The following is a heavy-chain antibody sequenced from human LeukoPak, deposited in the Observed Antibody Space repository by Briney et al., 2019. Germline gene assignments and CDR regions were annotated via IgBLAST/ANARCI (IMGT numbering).Heavy chain of an antibody. Sequence: GSSVKVSCKASGGTFSSYAISWVRQAPGQGLEWMGRIIPILGIANYAQKFQGRVTITADKSTSTAYMELSSLRSEDTAVYYCAREMDTAMGGDFGYWGQGTLVTVSS. CDR1: GGTFSSYA. V-gene: IGHV1-69*04. CDR3: AREMDTAMGGDFGY. CDR2: IIPILGIA. D-gene: IGHD5-18*01. J-gene: IGHJ4*02.